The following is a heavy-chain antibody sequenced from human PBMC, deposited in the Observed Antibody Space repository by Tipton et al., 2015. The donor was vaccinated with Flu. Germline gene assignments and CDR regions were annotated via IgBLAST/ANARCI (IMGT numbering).Heavy chain of an antibody. CDR2: MYYSGST. CDR1: GVSISSNY. V-gene: IGHV4-59*01. J-gene: IGHJ2*01. CDR3: AREAPSWYFDL. Sequence: TLSLTCTVSGVSISSNYWSWIRQPPGKGLEWIGYMYYSGSTNYNPSLKSRVTISGDTSKNQFSLKLSSVTAADTAVYYCAREAPSWYFDLWGRGTLVTVSS.